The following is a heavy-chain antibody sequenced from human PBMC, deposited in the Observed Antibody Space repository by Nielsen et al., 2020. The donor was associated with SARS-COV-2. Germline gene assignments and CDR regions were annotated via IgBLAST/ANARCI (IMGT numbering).Heavy chain of an antibody. CDR1: GYTFTSYG. J-gene: IGHJ6*02. Sequence: SVKVSCKASGYTFTSYGISWVRQAPGQGLEWMGWISAYNGNTNYAQKLQGRVTMTTDTSTSKAYMELRSLRSDDTAVYYCARVRYGSGYYYGMDVWGQGTTVTVSS. D-gene: IGHD3-10*01. V-gene: IGHV1-18*04. CDR2: ISAYNGNT. CDR3: ARVRYGSGYYYGMDV.